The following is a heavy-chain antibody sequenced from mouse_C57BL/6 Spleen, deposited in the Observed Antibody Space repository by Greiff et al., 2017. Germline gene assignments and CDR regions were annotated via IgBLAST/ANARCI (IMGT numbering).Heavy chain of an antibody. Sequence: QVQLQQSGAELARPGASVKLSCKASGYTFTSYGISWVKQRTGQGLEWIGEIYPRSGNTYYNEKFKGKATLTADKSSSTAYMEFRSLTSEDSAVYFCSELGQRFAYWGQGTLVTVSA. CDR2: IYPRSGNT. CDR1: GYTFTSYG. V-gene: IGHV1-81*01. D-gene: IGHD4-1*01. CDR3: SELGQRFAY. J-gene: IGHJ3*01.